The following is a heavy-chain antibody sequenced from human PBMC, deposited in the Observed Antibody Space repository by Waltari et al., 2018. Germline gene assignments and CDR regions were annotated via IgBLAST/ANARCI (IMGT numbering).Heavy chain of an antibody. D-gene: IGHD7-27*01. CDR2: FYSSEYI. CDR1: GDSITSTSLY. CDR3: AREVTKVELGRRLPHFFDS. J-gene: IGHJ4*02. V-gene: IGHV4-61*02. Sequence: QVQLQESGPGLVKPLQTLSLTCTVSGDSITSTSLYRNWVRQPAGKGLEWIGRFYSSEYINYNPSLKSRVTISRDTSKKQFFLKLTSVTAADTAFYYCAREVTKVELGRRLPHFFDSWGQGTLVTVSS.